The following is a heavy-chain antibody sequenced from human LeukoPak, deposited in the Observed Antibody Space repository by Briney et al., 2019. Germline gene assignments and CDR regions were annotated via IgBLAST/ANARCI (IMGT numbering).Heavy chain of an antibody. D-gene: IGHD6-6*01. CDR2: IIPIFGTA. CDR1: GYTFTSYG. CDR3: ASEQAGASIAARGSQFDY. J-gene: IGHJ4*02. Sequence: ASVKVSCKASGYTFTSYGISWVRQAPGQGLEWMGGIIPIFGTANYAQKFQGRVTITTDESTSTAYMELSSLRSEDTAVYYCASEQAGASIAARGSQFDYWGQGTLVTVSS. V-gene: IGHV1-69*05.